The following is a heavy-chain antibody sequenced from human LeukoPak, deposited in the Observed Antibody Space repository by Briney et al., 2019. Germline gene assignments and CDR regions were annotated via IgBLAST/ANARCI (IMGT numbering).Heavy chain of an antibody. CDR3: ARDPRGGYALDY. D-gene: IGHD5-12*01. V-gene: IGHV1-69*04. CDR2: IIPILGIA. CDR1: GGTFSSYA. Sequence: SVKVSCKASGGTFSSYAISWVRQAPGQGLEWMGRIIPILGIANYAQKFQGGVTITADKSTSTAYMELSSLRSEDTAVYYCARDPRGGYALDYWGQGTLVTVSS. J-gene: IGHJ4*02.